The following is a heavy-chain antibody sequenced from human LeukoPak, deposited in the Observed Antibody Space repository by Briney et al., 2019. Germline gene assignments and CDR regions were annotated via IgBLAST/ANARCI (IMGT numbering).Heavy chain of an antibody. CDR1: GYTFTELS. J-gene: IGHJ4*02. CDR2: FDPEDGET. CDR3: ATPAKSSHRVSWGHFDY. Sequence: ASVKVTCKVSGYTFTELSMYWVRHAPGKGHEWMGGFDPEDGETIYAQKFQGRVTMTEDTSTDTAYMELSSLRSEDTAVYYCATPAKSSHRVSWGHFDYWGQGTLVTVSS. D-gene: IGHD3-16*01. V-gene: IGHV1-24*01.